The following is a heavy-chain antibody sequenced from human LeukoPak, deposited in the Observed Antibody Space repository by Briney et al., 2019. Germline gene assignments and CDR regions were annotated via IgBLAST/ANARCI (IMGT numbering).Heavy chain of an antibody. V-gene: IGHV3-21*01. J-gene: IGHJ4*02. Sequence: GGSLRLSCSATRFTFSSYTMNWVRQAPGKGLEWVSSIVKGRFTISRDNAQNSLYLQMNSLRAEDTAVYYCTRGSYGDYEYWGQGTLVTVSS. D-gene: IGHD4-17*01. CDR1: RFTFSSYT. CDR2: I. CDR3: TRGSYGDYEY.